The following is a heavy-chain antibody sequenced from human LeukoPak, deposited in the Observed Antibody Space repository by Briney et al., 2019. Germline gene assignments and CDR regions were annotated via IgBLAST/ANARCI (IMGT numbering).Heavy chain of an antibody. V-gene: IGHV1-2*02. CDR3: ARGSSLSGSKLASDF. J-gene: IGHJ3*01. CDR2: INPTSGGT. D-gene: IGHD1-26*01. Sequence: APVKVSCKASGYTFTGYYMHWLRQAPGQGLEWMGWINPTSGGTNDAQNFQGRVTMTRDTSISTAYMELSRLGSDDTAVYYCARGSSLSGSKLASDFWGQGTMVTVSS. CDR1: GYTFTGYY.